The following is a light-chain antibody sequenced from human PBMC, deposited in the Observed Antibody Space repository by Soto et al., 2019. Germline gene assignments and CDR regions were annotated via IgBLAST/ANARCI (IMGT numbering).Light chain of an antibody. Sequence: DIVMTQSPDSLAVSLGERATINCRSSQSVLYSSDNKNYLAWYQQKPGQPPKLLFYWASTRESGVPDRFSGSGSGTAFTLTISSLQAEDLAVYYCQHYYNVPYTFGQGTKVEIK. J-gene: IGKJ2*01. CDR3: QHYYNVPYT. CDR1: QSVLYSSDNKNY. V-gene: IGKV4-1*01. CDR2: WAS.